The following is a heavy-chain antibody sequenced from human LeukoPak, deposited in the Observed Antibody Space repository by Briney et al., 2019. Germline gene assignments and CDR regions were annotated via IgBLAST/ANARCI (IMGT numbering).Heavy chain of an antibody. Sequence: GASVKVSCKVSGYTLTELSTHWVRQAPGKGLEWMGDFDPEDGETIYAQKFQGRVTMTEDTSTDTAYMELSSLRSEDTAVYYCATDSSGGYYYYGMDVWGKGTTVTVSS. CDR1: GYTLTELS. CDR2: FDPEDGET. CDR3: ATDSSGGYYYYGMDV. J-gene: IGHJ6*04. V-gene: IGHV1-24*01. D-gene: IGHD2-15*01.